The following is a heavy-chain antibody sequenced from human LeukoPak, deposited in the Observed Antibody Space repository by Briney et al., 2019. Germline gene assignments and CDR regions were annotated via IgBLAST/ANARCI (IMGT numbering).Heavy chain of an antibody. CDR1: GFTFSSYD. Sequence: RPGGSLRLSCAASGFTFSSYDMGWVRQAPGKGLEWVSAISDSGTRTYYADSVRGRFTISRDKFKNTLYLHMNSLRAEDTAVYYCAKDSRRTSGWYYFDYWGQGTLVTVS. CDR2: ISDSGTRT. V-gene: IGHV3-23*01. D-gene: IGHD6-19*01. J-gene: IGHJ4*02. CDR3: AKDSRRTSGWYYFDY.